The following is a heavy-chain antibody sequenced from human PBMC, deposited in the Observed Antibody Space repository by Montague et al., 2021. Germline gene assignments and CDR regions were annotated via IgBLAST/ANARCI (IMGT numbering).Heavy chain of an antibody. CDR3: ARDRAAAGS. CDR2: IKEDGSEK. D-gene: IGHD6-13*01. CDR1: GITFDYYW. V-gene: IGHV3-7*01. J-gene: IGHJ5*01. Sequence: SLRLSCAASGITFDYYWMSWVRQASGKGSEWVANIKEDGSEKNYVDSVRGRFSISRDNTKNSLYLQMNSMRVEETAVYYCARDRAAAGSWGHGTLVIVSS.